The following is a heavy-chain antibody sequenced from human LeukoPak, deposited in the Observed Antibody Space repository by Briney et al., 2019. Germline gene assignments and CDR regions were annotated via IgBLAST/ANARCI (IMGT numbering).Heavy chain of an antibody. CDR2: TYYSGST. Sequence: SETLSLTCTVSGGSISSGGYYWSWIRQHPGRGLEWIGYTYYSGSTYYNPSLKSRVTISVDTSKNQFSLKLSSVTAADTAVYYCATYYDSSGYYSYYYYGMDVWGQGTTVTVSS. CDR1: GGSISSGGYY. D-gene: IGHD3-22*01. J-gene: IGHJ6*02. CDR3: ATYYDSSGYYSYYYYGMDV. V-gene: IGHV4-31*03.